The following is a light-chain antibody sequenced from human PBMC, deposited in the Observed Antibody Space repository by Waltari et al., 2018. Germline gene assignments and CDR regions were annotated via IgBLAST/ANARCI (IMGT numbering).Light chain of an antibody. Sequence: QSVMTQPPSASGTPGQRVTISCSGSSSNLRGNTVNWYQHLPGTAPQLLIHMDDQRPSGVPDRFSGSKSGTSASLAISGLQSEDEADYYCAAWDDSLHGPIFGTGTKVTVL. V-gene: IGLV1-44*01. CDR1: SSNLRGNT. CDR3: AAWDDSLHGPI. J-gene: IGLJ1*01. CDR2: MDD.